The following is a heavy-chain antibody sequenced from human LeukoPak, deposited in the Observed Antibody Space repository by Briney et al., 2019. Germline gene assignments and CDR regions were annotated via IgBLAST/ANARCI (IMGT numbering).Heavy chain of an antibody. V-gene: IGHV3-21*05. D-gene: IGHD1-7*01. CDR3: VRNFEMDV. J-gene: IGHJ6*02. CDR2: IASGGNYL. Sequence: GGSLRLSCAASGFTVSSNYMSWVRQAPGKGLDWVSYIASGGNYLYYADSVKGRFTISRDVAKNSLYLQMDSLRVEDTAVYYCVRNFEMDVWGQGTTVAVSS. CDR1: GFTVSSNY.